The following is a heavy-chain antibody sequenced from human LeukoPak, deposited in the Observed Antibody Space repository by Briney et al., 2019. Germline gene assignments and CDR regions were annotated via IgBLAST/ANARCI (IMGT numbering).Heavy chain of an antibody. CDR2: VYHSGSP. Sequence: PSETLSLTCAVSGGSISSSSWWSWVRQPPGKGLEWIGEVYHSGSPNYNPSFRGRVTIVDKSKNQFSLNLGSLTAADTAVYYCTTSNSGSHYYGMDVWGQGITVTVSS. V-gene: IGHV4-4*02. D-gene: IGHD4-11*01. CDR1: GGSISSSSW. J-gene: IGHJ6*02. CDR3: TTSNSGSHYYGMDV.